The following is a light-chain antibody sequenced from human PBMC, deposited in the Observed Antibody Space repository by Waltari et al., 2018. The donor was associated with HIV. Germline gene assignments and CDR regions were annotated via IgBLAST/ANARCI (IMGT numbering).Light chain of an antibody. J-gene: IGKJ1*01. Sequence: DIQMTQSPSSVSASVGARVTITCRASQGINSWLAWYQQRPGEPPKLRIYAASRGQSGVPSRFSGRGSGTDFTLTISSLQPEDFATYYCQQTDSFPRTFGQGTKVDIK. V-gene: IGKV1-12*01. CDR1: QGINSW. CDR3: QQTDSFPRT. CDR2: AAS.